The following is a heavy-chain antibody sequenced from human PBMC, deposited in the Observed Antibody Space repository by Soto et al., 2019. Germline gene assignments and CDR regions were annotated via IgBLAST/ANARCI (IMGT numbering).Heavy chain of an antibody. D-gene: IGHD1-26*01. CDR2: ISYDGSNK. CDR3: ARDPGGGSDTEDDY. Sequence: QVQLVESGGGVVQPGRSLRLSCAASGFTFSSYAMHWVRQAPGKGLEWVAVISYDGSNKYYADAVKGRFTISRDNSKNTLYLQINSLRAEDTAVYYCARDPGGGSDTEDDYWGQGALVAVSS. V-gene: IGHV3-30-3*01. CDR1: GFTFSSYA. J-gene: IGHJ4*02.